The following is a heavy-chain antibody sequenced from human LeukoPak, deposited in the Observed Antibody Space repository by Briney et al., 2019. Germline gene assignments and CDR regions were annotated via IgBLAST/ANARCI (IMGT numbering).Heavy chain of an antibody. CDR3: ARGPAERYFDWLFKPRHNWFDP. CDR2: IIPIFGTA. D-gene: IGHD3-9*01. Sequence: ASVKVSCKASGGTFSSYAISWVRQAPGQGLEWMGGIIPIFGTANYAQKFQGRVTITADESTSTAYMELCSLRSEDTAVYYCARGPAERYFDWLFKPRHNWFDPWGQGTLVTVSS. V-gene: IGHV1-69*13. CDR1: GGTFSSYA. J-gene: IGHJ5*02.